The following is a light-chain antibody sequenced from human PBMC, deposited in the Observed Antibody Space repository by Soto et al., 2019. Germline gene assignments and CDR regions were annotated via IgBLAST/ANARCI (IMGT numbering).Light chain of an antibody. CDR1: QSVSSY. Sequence: PATLSLSPGERATLSCRASQSVSSYLAWYQQKPGQAPRLLIYGASTRATGIPARFRGSGSGTEFTLTIDSLQSEDIAVYYCQQYYDQPWSFGVATSADIK. CDR3: QQYYDQPWS. CDR2: GAS. V-gene: IGKV3-15*01. J-gene: IGKJ4*01.